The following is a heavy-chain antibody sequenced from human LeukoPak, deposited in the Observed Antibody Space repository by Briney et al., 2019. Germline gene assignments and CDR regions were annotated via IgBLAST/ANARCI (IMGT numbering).Heavy chain of an antibody. CDR1: GGSFSGYY. Sequence: SETLSLTCAVYGGSFSGYYWSWIRQPPGKGLEWIGEINHSGSTNYNPSLKSRVTISVDTSKNQFSLKLSSVTAADTAVYYCARSPIAVAYYFDYWGQETLVTVSS. CDR3: ARSPIAVAYYFDY. J-gene: IGHJ4*02. V-gene: IGHV4-34*01. CDR2: INHSGST. D-gene: IGHD6-19*01.